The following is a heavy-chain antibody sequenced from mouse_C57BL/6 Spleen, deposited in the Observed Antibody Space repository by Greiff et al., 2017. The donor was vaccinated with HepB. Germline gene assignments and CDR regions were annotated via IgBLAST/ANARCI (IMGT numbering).Heavy chain of an antibody. CDR3: AIYHYDYDVGFAY. D-gene: IGHD2-4*01. Sequence: QVQLQQPGAELVKPGASVKVSCKASGYTFTSYWMHWVKQRPGQGLEWIGRIHPSDSDTNYNQKFKGKATLTVDKSSSIAYMQLSSLTSEDSAVYYCAIYHYDYDVGFAYWGQGTLVTVSA. V-gene: IGHV1-74*01. CDR1: GYTFTSYW. CDR2: IHPSDSDT. J-gene: IGHJ3*01.